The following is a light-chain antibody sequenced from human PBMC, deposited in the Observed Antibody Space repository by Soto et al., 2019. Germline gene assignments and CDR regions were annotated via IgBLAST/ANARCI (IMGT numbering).Light chain of an antibody. CDR2: EVT. J-gene: IGLJ1*01. CDR1: SSDVGGYDY. V-gene: IGLV2-14*01. Sequence: QSVLTQPASVSGSPGRWIAISCTGTSSDVGGYDYVSWYQQQPDKAPKLMIYEVTKRPSGVSNRFSGSKSGNTASLTISGLQSEDEADYYCSSHTSGSTRVFGTGTKVTVL. CDR3: SSHTSGSTRV.